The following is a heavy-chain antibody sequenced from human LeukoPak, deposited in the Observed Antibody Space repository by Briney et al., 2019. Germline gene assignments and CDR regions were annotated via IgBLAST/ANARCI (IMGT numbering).Heavy chain of an antibody. Sequence: GGSLRLSCAASGFTFDDYGMSWVRQAPGKGLEWVANIKQDGSEKYYVDSVKGRFTISRDNAKNSLYLQMNSLRAEDTAVYYCARASIAVAGYYFDYWGQGTLVTVSS. CDR1: GFTFDDYG. J-gene: IGHJ4*02. D-gene: IGHD6-19*01. CDR2: IKQDGSEK. CDR3: ARASIAVAGYYFDY. V-gene: IGHV3-7*01.